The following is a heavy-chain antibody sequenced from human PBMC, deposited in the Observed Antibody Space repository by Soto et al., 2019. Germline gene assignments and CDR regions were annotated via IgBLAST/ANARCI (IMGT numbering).Heavy chain of an antibody. D-gene: IGHD3-16*01. J-gene: IGHJ5*02. CDR1: GGFLSESY. CDR2: INHVGGT. Sequence: SETLSLTYAVYGGFLSESYWTWIRQPPGKGLEWIWEINHVGGTNYNPSLKSRVTMSVETSQNQFSLRLISVTAADTAMYFCVRIRYQLPSSVLWLDPWGQGTPVT. CDR3: VRIRYQLPSSVLWLDP. V-gene: IGHV4-34*01.